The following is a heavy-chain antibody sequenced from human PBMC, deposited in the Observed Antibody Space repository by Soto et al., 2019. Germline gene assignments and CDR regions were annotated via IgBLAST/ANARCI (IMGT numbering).Heavy chain of an antibody. CDR3: AKGLVTTAPYYYYGMDV. CDR2: ISYDGSNK. Sequence: GGSLRLSCAASGFTFSSYGMHWVRQAPGKGLEWVAVISYDGSNKYYADSVKGRFTISRDNSKNTLYLQVNSLRAEDTAVYYCAKGLVTTAPYYYYGMDVWGQGTTVTVSS. CDR1: GFTFSSYG. J-gene: IGHJ6*02. V-gene: IGHV3-30*18. D-gene: IGHD4-17*01.